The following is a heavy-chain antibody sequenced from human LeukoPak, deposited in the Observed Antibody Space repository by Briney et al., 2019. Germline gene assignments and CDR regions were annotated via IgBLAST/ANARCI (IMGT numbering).Heavy chain of an antibody. CDR1: GGSFSGFY. CDR3: ARGPDSGSHFAWFDP. CDR2: INHSGST. Sequence: SETLSLTCAVYGGSFSGFYWSWVRQPPGKGLEWIGEINHSGSTHYNPSFKSRVTILVDTSRNQFSLKLTSVTAADTAVYHCARGPDSGSHFAWFDPWGQGTLVTVSS. J-gene: IGHJ5*02. D-gene: IGHD3-10*01. V-gene: IGHV4-34*01.